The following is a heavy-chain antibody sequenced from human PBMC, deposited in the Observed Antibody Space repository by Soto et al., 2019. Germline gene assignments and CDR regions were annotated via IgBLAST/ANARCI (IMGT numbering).Heavy chain of an antibody. CDR2: IYPGDSDT. D-gene: IGHD3-9*01. J-gene: IGHJ6*02. CDR3: ARHASRSVYYDILTGYYGMDV. V-gene: IGHV5-51*01. Sequence: GESLKISCKGSGYSFTSYWIGWVRQMPGKGLEWMGIIYPGDSDTRYSPSFQGQVTISADKSISTAYLQWSSLKASDTAMYYCARHASRSVYYDILTGYYGMDVWGQGTKVTVSS. CDR1: GYSFTSYW.